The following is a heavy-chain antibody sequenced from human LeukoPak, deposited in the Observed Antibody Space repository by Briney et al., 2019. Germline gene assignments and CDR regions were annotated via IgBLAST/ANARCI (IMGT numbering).Heavy chain of an antibody. CDR3: AGTWFGEFTNWFDP. J-gene: IGHJ5*02. D-gene: IGHD3-10*01. V-gene: IGHV3-20*04. CDR1: GFTFDDYA. Sequence: GGSLRLSCAASGFTFDDYAMHWVRQAPGKGLEWVSGINWNGGSTGYADSVKGRFTISRDNAKNSLYLQMNSLRAKDTALYYCAGTWFGEFTNWFDPWGQGTLVTVSS. CDR2: INWNGGST.